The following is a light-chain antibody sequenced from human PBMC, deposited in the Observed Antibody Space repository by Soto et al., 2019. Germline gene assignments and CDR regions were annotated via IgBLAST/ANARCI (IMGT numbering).Light chain of an antibody. J-gene: IGLJ2*01. V-gene: IGLV2-18*02. CDR2: EVS. CDR1: SSDVGSYNR. Sequence: QSVLTQPPSVSGSPGQSVTISCTGTSSDVGSYNRVSWYQQPPGTAPKLMIYEVSNRPSGVPDRFSGSKSGNTASLTISGLHAEDEADYYCSSYTSSSPVVFGGGTKVTVL. CDR3: SSYTSSSPVV.